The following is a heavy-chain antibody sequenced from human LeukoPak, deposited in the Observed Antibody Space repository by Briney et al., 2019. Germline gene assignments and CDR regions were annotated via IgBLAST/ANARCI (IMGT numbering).Heavy chain of an antibody. CDR2: IRYDGSNK. CDR1: GFTFSSYG. Sequence: GGSLRLSCAASGFTFSSYGMHWVRQAPGKGLEWVAFIRYDGSNKYYADSVKGRFTISRDNSKNTLYLQMNSLRAEDTAVYYCAKDFGGYGYGYSLFYFDYWGQGTLVTVSS. CDR3: AKDFGGYGYGYSLFYFDY. V-gene: IGHV3-30*02. D-gene: IGHD5-18*01. J-gene: IGHJ4*02.